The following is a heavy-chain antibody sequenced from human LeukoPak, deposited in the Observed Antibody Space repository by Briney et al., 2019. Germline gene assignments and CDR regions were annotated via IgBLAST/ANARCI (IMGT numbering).Heavy chain of an antibody. V-gene: IGHV4-34*01. D-gene: IGHD3-22*01. CDR1: GGSFSGYY. Sequence: SETLSLTCAVYGGSFSGYYWSWIRQPPGKGLEWVGEINHSGSTNYNLSLKSRVTISVDTSKNQFSLKLSSVTAADTAVYYCARGPNYYDSSGYYSATWFDPWGQGTLVTVSS. J-gene: IGHJ5*02. CDR2: INHSGST. CDR3: ARGPNYYDSSGYYSATWFDP.